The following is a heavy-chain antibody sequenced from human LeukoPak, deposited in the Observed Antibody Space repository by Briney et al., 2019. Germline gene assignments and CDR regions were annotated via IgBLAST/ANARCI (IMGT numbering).Heavy chain of an antibody. J-gene: IGHJ4*02. CDR2: IYYSGST. CDR1: GGSISSSSYY. CDR3: ASGIGFGESIDY. Sequence: SETLSLTCTVSGGSISSSSYYWGWIRQPPGKGLEWIGSIYYSGSTYYNPSLKSRVTISVDTSKNQFSLKLSSVTAADTAVYYCASGIGFGESIDYWGQGTLVILSS. V-gene: IGHV4-39*07. D-gene: IGHD3-10*01.